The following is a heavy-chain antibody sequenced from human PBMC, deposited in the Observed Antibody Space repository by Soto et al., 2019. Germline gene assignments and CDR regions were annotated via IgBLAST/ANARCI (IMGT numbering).Heavy chain of an antibody. D-gene: IGHD3-22*01. CDR1: GYSFTSYW. CDR2: IYPGDSDT. J-gene: IGHJ6*02. Sequence: GESLKISCKGSGYSFTSYWIGWVRQMPGKGLEWMGIIYPGDSDTRYSPSFQGQVTISADKSISTAYLQWSSMKASETAMYYCARWSKLGHDRSGARRYGMDVWGQGTTVTDSS. CDR3: ARWSKLGHDRSGARRYGMDV. V-gene: IGHV5-51*01.